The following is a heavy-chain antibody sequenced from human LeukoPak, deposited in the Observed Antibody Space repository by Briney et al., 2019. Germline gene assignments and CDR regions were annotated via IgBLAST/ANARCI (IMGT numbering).Heavy chain of an antibody. CDR1: GYTFTSYD. V-gene: IGHV1-8*01. CDR2: MNPNSGNT. CDR3: ATRRLERRAGSWFDP. D-gene: IGHD3-3*01. J-gene: IGHJ5*02. Sequence: ASVKVSCKASGYTFTSYDINWVRQATGQGLEWRGWMNPNSGNTGYAQRFQGRLTITRNTSINTAYMQLSSLRSDDTAVYYCATRRLERRAGSWFDPWGQGTLVTVSS.